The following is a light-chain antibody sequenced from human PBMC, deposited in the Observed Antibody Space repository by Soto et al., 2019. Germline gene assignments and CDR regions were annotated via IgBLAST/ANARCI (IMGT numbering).Light chain of an antibody. CDR1: QSVAKNY. CDR3: HQYATSPLT. Sequence: EIVFTQSPGTLSLSPGERATLSCRASQSVAKNYLAWYQQKPGQAPRLLIYDASSRATGIPDRFSGGGSGTDFSLTINRLEHEDFAVYYCHQYATSPLTFGGGTKVEIK. V-gene: IGKV3-20*01. CDR2: DAS. J-gene: IGKJ4*01.